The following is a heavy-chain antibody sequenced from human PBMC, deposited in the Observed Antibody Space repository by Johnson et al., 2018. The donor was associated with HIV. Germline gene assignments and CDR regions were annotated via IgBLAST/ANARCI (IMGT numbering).Heavy chain of an antibody. CDR2: IYVGGNT. D-gene: IGHD3-22*01. J-gene: IGHJ3*01. CDR1: GFTVSSNY. Sequence: VQLVESGGGLVQPGGSLRLSCAASGFTVSSNYMSWVRQAPGKGLEWVSSIYVGGNTYSADSVKGRFTISRDNSEHTLYLQMNRMRSENTAVYYCARAYYDSLGYYPHAFHVWGQGTVVTGSS. CDR3: ARAYYDSLGYYPHAFHV. V-gene: IGHV3-66*01.